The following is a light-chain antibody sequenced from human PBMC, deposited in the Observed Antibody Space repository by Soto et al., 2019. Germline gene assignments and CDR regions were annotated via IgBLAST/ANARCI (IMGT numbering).Light chain of an antibody. J-gene: IGKJ1*01. CDR2: DAS. Sequence: EIVMTQSPATLSVSPGERATLSCRASQSVSSNLAWYQQKPGQAPRLLIYDASSRATGIPDRFSGSGSGTDFTLTISRLEPEDFAVYCCQQYGSSPWTFGQGTKVDIK. CDR1: QSVSSN. CDR3: QQYGSSPWT. V-gene: IGKV3-20*01.